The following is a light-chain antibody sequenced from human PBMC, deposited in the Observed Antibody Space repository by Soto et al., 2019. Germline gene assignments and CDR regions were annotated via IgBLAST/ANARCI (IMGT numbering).Light chain of an antibody. CDR3: QVWDSGTARV. Sequence: SYELTQPPSVSVALGQTARITCGGNNIGNKNVHWYQHKPGQAPVLVIYRDSSRPSGIPERFSGSNSGNTATLTISRAQAGDEADYYCQVWDSGTARVFGGGTKVTVL. CDR1: NIGNKN. CDR2: RDS. J-gene: IGLJ3*02. V-gene: IGLV3-9*01.